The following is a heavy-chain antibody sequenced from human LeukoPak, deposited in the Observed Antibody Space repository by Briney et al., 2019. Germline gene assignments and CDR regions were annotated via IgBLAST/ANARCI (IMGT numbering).Heavy chain of an antibody. CDR3: ARDLELWWFDP. D-gene: IGHD1-7*01. J-gene: IGHJ5*02. V-gene: IGHV3-23*01. CDR1: GFTFSSYA. Sequence: GSLRLSCAASGFTFSSYAMSWVRQAPGKGLEWVSAISGSGGSTYYADSVKGRFTISRDSSKNTLYLQMNSLRAEDTAVYYCARDLELWWFDPWGQGTLVTVSS. CDR2: ISGSGGST.